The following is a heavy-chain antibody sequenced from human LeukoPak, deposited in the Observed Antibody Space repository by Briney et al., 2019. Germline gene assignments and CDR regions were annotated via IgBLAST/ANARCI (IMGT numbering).Heavy chain of an antibody. V-gene: IGHV3-23*01. CDR3: ARDSDYSNLGSPYPFDY. CDR2: ISGSGGST. J-gene: IGHJ4*02. Sequence: GGSLRLSCAASGFTFSSYAMSWVRQAPGKGLEWVSAISGSGGSTYYADSVKGRFTISRDNAENSLYLQMNSLRAEDTAVYYCARDSDYSNLGSPYPFDYWGQGTLVTVSS. D-gene: IGHD4-11*01. CDR1: GFTFSSYA.